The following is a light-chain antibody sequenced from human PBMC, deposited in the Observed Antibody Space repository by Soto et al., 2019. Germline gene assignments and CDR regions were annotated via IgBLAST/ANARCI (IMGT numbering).Light chain of an antibody. J-gene: IGLJ2*01. CDR3: STYAGSNNLV. CDR1: SGDVGGYNF. CDR2: AVN. Sequence: QSALTQPPSASGSLGQSVTISCTGTSGDVGGYNFVSWYQQHPGKAPKLMIYAVNKRPSGVPDRFSGSKSGNTASLTVSGLQAEDVADDDCSTYAGSNNLVFGGATKLTVL. V-gene: IGLV2-8*01.